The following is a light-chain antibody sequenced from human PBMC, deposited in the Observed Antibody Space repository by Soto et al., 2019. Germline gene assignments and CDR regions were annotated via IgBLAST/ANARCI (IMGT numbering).Light chain of an antibody. CDR1: SSNIGAGYD. V-gene: IGLV1-40*01. Sequence: QSVLTQPPSVSGAPGQRVTISCSGRSSNIGAGYDVHWYQQLPGTAPKLLIYGNSKRPSRVPDRFSGSKSGTSASLAITGLQAEDEADYYCQSYDSSLSGSVVFGGGTKLTVL. CDR2: GNS. CDR3: QSYDSSLSGSVV. J-gene: IGLJ2*01.